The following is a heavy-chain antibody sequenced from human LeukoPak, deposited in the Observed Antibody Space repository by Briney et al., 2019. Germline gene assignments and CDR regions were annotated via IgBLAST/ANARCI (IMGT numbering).Heavy chain of an antibody. CDR3: SRDEYFAY. V-gene: IGHV4-59*01. D-gene: IGHD6-6*01. CDR1: GGSISSYY. Sequence: PSETLSLTCTVSGGSISSYYWSWIRQPPGKGLEWIGYIYYSGSTNYNPSLKSRVTISADTSKNQFSLKLSSVTAADTAVYYCSRDEYFAYWGQGTLVTVSS. CDR2: IYYSGST. J-gene: IGHJ4*02.